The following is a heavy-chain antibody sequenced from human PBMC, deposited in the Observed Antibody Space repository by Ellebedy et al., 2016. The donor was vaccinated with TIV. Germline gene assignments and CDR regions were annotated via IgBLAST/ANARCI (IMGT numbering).Heavy chain of an antibody. V-gene: IGHV1-69*13. CDR1: GGTFSNYA. J-gene: IGHJ3*02. Sequence: SVKVSCKASGGTFSNYAFSWVRQAPGQRLEWLGRIIPIFDITNSEQEFQGRLTITADDSTSTVYMELSSLRPGDPAIYFCARNSDILSVPSVYGSSFDIWGQGTMVTVSS. D-gene: IGHD1-26*01. CDR3: ARNSDILSVPSVYGSSFDI. CDR2: IIPIFDIT.